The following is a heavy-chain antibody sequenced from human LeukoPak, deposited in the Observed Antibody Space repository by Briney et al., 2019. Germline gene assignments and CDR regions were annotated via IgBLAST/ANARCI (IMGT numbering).Heavy chain of an antibody. J-gene: IGHJ6*03. CDR3: ARQGGLWFGELFGGYYYYYMDV. CDR2: IHYSGST. V-gene: IGHV4-39*01. D-gene: IGHD3-10*01. CDR1: GGSISSSSYY. Sequence: SETLSLTCTVSGGSISSSSYYWGWIRHPPGKGLEWLGSIHYSGSTYYNPSLKSRVTISVDTSKNQFSLKLSSVTAADTAVYYCARQGGLWFGELFGGYYYYYMDVWGKGTTVTISS.